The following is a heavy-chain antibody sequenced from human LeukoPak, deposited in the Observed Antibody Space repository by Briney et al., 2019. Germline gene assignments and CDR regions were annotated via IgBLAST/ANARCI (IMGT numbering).Heavy chain of an antibody. CDR1: GFTFSSYS. CDR3: ARWLYYYDSSGSRDY. D-gene: IGHD3-22*01. CDR2: ISSSSSTI. J-gene: IGHJ4*02. Sequence: GGSLRLSCAASGFTFSSYSMNWVRQAPGRGLEWVSYISSSSSTIYYADSVKGRFTISRDNAKNSLYLQMNSLRAEDTAVYYCARWLYYYDSSGSRDYWGRGTLVTVSS. V-gene: IGHV3-48*04.